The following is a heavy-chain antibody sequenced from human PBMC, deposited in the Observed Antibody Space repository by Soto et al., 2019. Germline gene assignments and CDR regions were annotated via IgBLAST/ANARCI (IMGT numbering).Heavy chain of an antibody. CDR3: ARQAGAGTAYDFFDY. Sequence: QLQLQESGPGLVKPSETLSLTCTVSGGSISSGGYFWAWIRQPPGKGLEWIGIIDHSVTTFYNPSLKSGLTISVDTSRNQFSLTVTSVIAADTAVYYCARQAGAGTAYDFFDYWGQGTLVTVSS. D-gene: IGHD3-10*01. V-gene: IGHV4-39*01. CDR1: GGSISSGGYF. CDR2: IDHSVTT. J-gene: IGHJ4*02.